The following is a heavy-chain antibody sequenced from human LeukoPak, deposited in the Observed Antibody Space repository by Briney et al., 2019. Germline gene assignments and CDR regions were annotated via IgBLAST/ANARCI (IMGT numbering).Heavy chain of an antibody. Sequence: SETLSLTCAAYGGSFSGYYWSWIRQPPGKGLEWIGEINHSGSTNYNPSLKSRVTISVDTSKNQFSLKLGSVTAADTAVYYCARAVAGCLWYWGQGTLVTVSS. CDR3: ARAVAGCLWY. V-gene: IGHV4-34*01. J-gene: IGHJ4*02. CDR2: INHSGST. CDR1: GGSFSGYY. D-gene: IGHD6-19*01.